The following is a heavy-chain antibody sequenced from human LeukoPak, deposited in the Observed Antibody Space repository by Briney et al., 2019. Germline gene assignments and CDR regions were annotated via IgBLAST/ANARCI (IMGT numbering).Heavy chain of an antibody. CDR3: ARGSGGLIAPGY. CDR2: INHSGST. J-gene: IGHJ4*02. V-gene: IGHV4-4*02. CDR1: GGSISSSNW. D-gene: IGHD3-16*02. Sequence: SETLSLTCAVSGGSISSSNWWSWVRQPPGKGLEWIGEINHSGSTNYNPSLKSRVTISVDTSKNQFSLKLSSVTAADTAVYYCARGSGGLIAPGYWGQGTLVTVSS.